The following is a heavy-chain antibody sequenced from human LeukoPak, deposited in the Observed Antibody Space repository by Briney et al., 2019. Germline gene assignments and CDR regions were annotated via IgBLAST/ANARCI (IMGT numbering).Heavy chain of an antibody. CDR1: VGSISGYY. D-gene: IGHD3-9*01. V-gene: IGHV4-4*09. CDR3: ARRFFDQDFFGY. CDR2: IHASGSM. J-gene: IGHJ4*02. Sequence: SETLSLTCNVSVGSISGYYWSWIRLPPGKGLEWIGYIHASGSMHYNSSLKSRVTILLDTSKNQFSLEVISLTAADTAVYYCARRFFDQDFFGYWGQGTLVTVSS.